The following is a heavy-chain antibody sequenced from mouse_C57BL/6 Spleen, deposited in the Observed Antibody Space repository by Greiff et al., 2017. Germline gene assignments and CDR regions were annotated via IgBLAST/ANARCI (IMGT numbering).Heavy chain of an antibody. CDR3: AMKILSRGYFDY. CDR2: ISSGSSTI. J-gene: IGHJ2*01. D-gene: IGHD1-1*01. CDR1: GFTFTDYG. Sequence: EVKVVESGGGLVKPGGSLKLSCAASGFTFTDYGMHWVRQAPEKGLEWVAYISSGSSTIYYADTVKGRFTISRDNAKNTLFLQMTSLRSEDTAMYYCAMKILSRGYFDYWGQGTTRTVSS. V-gene: IGHV5-17*01.